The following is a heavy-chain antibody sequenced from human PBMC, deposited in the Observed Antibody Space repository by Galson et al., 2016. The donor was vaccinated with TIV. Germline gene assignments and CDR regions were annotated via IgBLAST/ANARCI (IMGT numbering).Heavy chain of an antibody. CDR3: AGPPYCGGDCYKYDY. Sequence: SVKVSCKASGYTFTIYTLHWVRQAPGQRLEWMGRINAGNGKTKYSQKFQGGLTITRDTSASTAYMELSSLRSDDTAVYYWAGPPYCGGDCYKYDYWGQGTLVTVSS. V-gene: IGHV1-3*01. CDR2: INAGNGKT. D-gene: IGHD2-21*01. J-gene: IGHJ4*02. CDR1: GYTFTIYT.